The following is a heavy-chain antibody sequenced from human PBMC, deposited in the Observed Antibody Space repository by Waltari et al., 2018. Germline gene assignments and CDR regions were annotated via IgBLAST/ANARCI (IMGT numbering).Heavy chain of an antibody. D-gene: IGHD1-1*01. CDR1: EFIFSNYG. V-gene: IGHV3-7*02. Sequence: EVQLVESGGGLVQPGGSLRVSCTASEFIFSNYGMSWVRQAPGKEPEWVANIGEDGTEKYYVHSVKGRFTISRDNVKNSLYLEMNSLRAEDTAMYYCTRSGGASAFDIWGQGTMVTVSS. J-gene: IGHJ3*02. CDR2: IGEDGTEK. CDR3: TRSGGASAFDI.